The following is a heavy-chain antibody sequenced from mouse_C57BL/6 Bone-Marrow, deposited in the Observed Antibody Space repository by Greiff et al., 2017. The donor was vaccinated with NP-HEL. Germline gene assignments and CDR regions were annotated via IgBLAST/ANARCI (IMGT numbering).Heavy chain of an antibody. CDR3: ARGAYGSSLAWFAY. V-gene: IGHV1-19*01. J-gene: IGHJ3*01. CDR1: GYTFTDYY. CDR2: INPYNGGT. Sequence: VQLQQSGPVLVKPGASVKMSCKASGYTFTDYYMNWVKQSHGKSLEWIGVINPYNGGTSYNQKFKGKATLTVDKSSSTAYMELNSLTSEDSAVYYCARGAYGSSLAWFAYWGQGTLVTVSA. D-gene: IGHD1-1*01.